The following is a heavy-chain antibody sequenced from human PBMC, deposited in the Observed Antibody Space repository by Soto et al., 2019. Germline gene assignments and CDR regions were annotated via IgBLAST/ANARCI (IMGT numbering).Heavy chain of an antibody. D-gene: IGHD3-22*01. CDR1: GFTFSTYD. CDR2: IASDGDNT. CDR3: VKPPAYYYDSNAYYSA. Sequence: GGSLRLSCSASGFTFSTYDLHWVRQAPGKGLEHVSSIASDGDNTHYADSVRARFTISRDNSKNTLFLQMRSLRAEDTAVYYCVKPPAYYYDSNAYYSAWGQGTLVTVS. V-gene: IGHV3-64D*06. J-gene: IGHJ5*02.